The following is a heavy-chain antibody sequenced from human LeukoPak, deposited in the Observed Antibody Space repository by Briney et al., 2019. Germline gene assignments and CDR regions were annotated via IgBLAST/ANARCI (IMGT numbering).Heavy chain of an antibody. V-gene: IGHV3-23*01. CDR2: ISGSGGST. D-gene: IGHD6-19*01. CDR1: GFTFSSYA. Sequence: GGSLRLSCAASGFTFSSYAMSWVRQAPGKGLEWVSAISGSGGSTYYADSVKGRFTISRDNSKNTLYLQMNSLRAEDTAVYYCAKDRYDSSGWAQYCFDYWGQGTLVTVSS. J-gene: IGHJ4*02. CDR3: AKDRYDSSGWAQYCFDY.